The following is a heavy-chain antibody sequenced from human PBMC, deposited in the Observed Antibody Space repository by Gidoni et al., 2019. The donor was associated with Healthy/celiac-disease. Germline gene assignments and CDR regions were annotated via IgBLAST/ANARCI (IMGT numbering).Heavy chain of an antibody. CDR2: ISSSSSYI. D-gene: IGHD3-22*01. V-gene: IGHV3-21*01. Sequence: EVQLVESGGGLVKPGGALRLSWAASGFTFSSYSMNWVRQAPGKGLDWVSSISSSSSYIYYADSVKGRFTISRDNAKNSLYLQMNSLRAEDTAVYYCARDTTYYYDSSGYYYGGYFDLWGRGTLVTVSS. CDR3: ARDTTYYYDSSGYYYGGYFDL. J-gene: IGHJ2*01. CDR1: GFTFSSYS.